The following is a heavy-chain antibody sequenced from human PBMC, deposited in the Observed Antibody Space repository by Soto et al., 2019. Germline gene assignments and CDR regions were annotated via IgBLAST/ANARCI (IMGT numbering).Heavy chain of an antibody. CDR2: IKQDGSEK. CDR1: GFTFSSYW. Sequence: EVQLVESGGGLVQPGGSLRLSCAASGFTFSSYWMSWVRQAPGKGLEWVANIKQDGSEKQYVDSVRGRFTISRDNAENSLYLQMNSLRVEDTALYYCARDPQPPNDYGGHDYWGQGTLVTVSS. V-gene: IGHV3-7*01. J-gene: IGHJ4*02. CDR3: ARDPQPPNDYGGHDY. D-gene: IGHD4-17*01.